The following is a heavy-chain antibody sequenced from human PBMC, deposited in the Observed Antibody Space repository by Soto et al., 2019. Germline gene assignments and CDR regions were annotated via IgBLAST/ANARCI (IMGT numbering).Heavy chain of an antibody. J-gene: IGHJ4*02. V-gene: IGHV3-7*01. CDR1: GFTFSSYW. D-gene: IGHD2-2*02. CDR3: ARVLGYCSSTSCYTYYFDY. CDR2: IKQDGSEK. Sequence: EVQLVESGGGLVQPGGSLRLSCVASGFTFSSYWMSWVRQAPGKGLAWVANIKQDGSEKYYVDSVKGRFTISRDNAKNSLYLQMNSLRAEDTAVYYCARVLGYCSSTSCYTYYFDYWGQGTLVTVSS.